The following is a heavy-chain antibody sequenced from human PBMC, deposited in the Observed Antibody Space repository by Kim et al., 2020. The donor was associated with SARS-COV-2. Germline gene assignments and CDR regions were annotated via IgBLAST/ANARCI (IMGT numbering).Heavy chain of an antibody. J-gene: IGHJ6*02. V-gene: IGHV4-59*01. Sequence: SETLSLTCTVSGGSINSYYWSWIRQPPGKGLEWIGYTYYSGSTNYNPSLKSRVTISVDTSKNQFSLKLSPVTAADTAVYNCARALGGMDVWGQGTTVTVSS. D-gene: IGHD3-16*01. CDR2: TYYSGST. CDR3: ARALGGMDV. CDR1: GGSINSYY.